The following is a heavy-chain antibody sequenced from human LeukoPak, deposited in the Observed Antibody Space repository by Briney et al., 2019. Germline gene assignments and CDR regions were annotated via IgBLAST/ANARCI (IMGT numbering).Heavy chain of an antibody. Sequence: ETLSLTCAVYGGSFSGYYWSWVRQAPGKGLEWVANINQDGSGEYYAGSVKGRFTIARDNAKNSLYLQMNSLRAEDTAVYYCARDDDVWSGWGHWGRGTLVTVSS. J-gene: IGHJ4*02. D-gene: IGHD3-3*01. V-gene: IGHV3-7*01. CDR2: INQDGSGE. CDR1: GGSFSGYY. CDR3: ARDDDVWSGWGH.